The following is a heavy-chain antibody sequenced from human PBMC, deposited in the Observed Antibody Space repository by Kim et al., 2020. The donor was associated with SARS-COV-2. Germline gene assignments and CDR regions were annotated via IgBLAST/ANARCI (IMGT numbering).Heavy chain of an antibody. V-gene: IGHV3-43*01. CDR1: GFTFDDYT. CDR2: ISWDGDTA. D-gene: IGHD2-2*01. J-gene: IGHJ6*02. CDR3: ARDMGCSSTSCYAPHYYYYGMDV. Sequence: GGSLRLSCAASGFTFDDYTMHWVRQAPGKGLEWLSLISWDGDTAYYADSVKGRFTISRDNSENSLFLEMSSLTTEDTALYYCARDMGCSSTSCYAPHYYYYGMDVWGQGTTVTVSS.